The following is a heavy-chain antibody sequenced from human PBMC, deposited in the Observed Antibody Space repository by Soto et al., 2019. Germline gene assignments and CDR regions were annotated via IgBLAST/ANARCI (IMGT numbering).Heavy chain of an antibody. CDR2: IIRIFHTP. D-gene: IGHD5-12*01. CDR1: GGTFSSYA. V-gene: IGHV1-69*13. J-gene: IGHJ4*02. Sequence: SVKVYCKASGGTFSSYAFSWVRQAPGQGLEWMGGIIRIFHTPTYAQKFQGRVTITADESTSTAYMELISLRSDDTAVYYCVHRRDGYNSAFFDYWGQGTLVTVSS. CDR3: VHRRDGYNSAFFDY.